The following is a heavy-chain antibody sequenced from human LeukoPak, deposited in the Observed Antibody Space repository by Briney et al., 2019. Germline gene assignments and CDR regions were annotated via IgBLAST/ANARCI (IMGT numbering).Heavy chain of an antibody. J-gene: IGHJ6*03. CDR2: ISAYNGNT. CDR3: ARNYDSSGYFVYYYYYYMDV. V-gene: IGHV1-18*01. D-gene: IGHD3-22*01. Sequence: GASVKVSCKASGGTFSSYAISWVRQAPGQGLEWMGWISAYNGNTNYAQKLQGRVTMTTDTSTSTAYMELRSLRSDDTAVYYCARNYDSSGYFVYYYYYYMDVWGKGTTVTISS. CDR1: GGTFSSYA.